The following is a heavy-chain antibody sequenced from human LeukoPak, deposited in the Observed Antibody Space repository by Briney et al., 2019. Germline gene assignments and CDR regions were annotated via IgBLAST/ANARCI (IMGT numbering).Heavy chain of an antibody. J-gene: IGHJ6*03. CDR3: ARDFHAKLGNHNYYYMDV. CDR2: ISGSGGST. CDR1: GFTFSSYG. Sequence: GGSLRLSCAASGFTFSSYGMSWVRQAPGKGLEWVSAISGSGGSTYYADSVKGRFTISRDNSKNTLYLQMNSLRAEDTAVYYCARDFHAKLGNHNYYYMDVWGKGTTVSVSS. V-gene: IGHV3-23*01. D-gene: IGHD1-14*01.